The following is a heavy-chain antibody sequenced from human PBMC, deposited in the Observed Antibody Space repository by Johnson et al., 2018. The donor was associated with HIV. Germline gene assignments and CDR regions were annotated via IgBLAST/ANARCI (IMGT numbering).Heavy chain of an antibody. CDR1: GFTFDDYG. Sequence: VQLVESGGGVVRPGGSLRLPCAASGFTFDDYGMSWVRQGPGKGLEWVSGTNWNGGSTGYADYVKGRFTISRDNSKNTLYLQMNSLRAEDTAVYYCASDWGSRHAFDIWGQGTMVTVSS. D-gene: IGHD7-27*01. CDR2: TNWNGGST. J-gene: IGHJ3*02. CDR3: ASDWGSRHAFDI. V-gene: IGHV3-20*04.